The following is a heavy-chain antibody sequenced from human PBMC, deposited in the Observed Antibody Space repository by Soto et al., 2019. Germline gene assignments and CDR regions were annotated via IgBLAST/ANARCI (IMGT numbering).Heavy chain of an antibody. D-gene: IGHD3-22*01. CDR2: ISSNGGST. CDR3: GIDSKRPTYYYDSSGYSDAFDI. CDR1: GFTFSSYA. J-gene: IGHJ3*02. V-gene: IGHV3-64D*08. Sequence: GGSLRLSCSASGFTFSSYAMHWVRQAPGKGLEYVSAISSNGGSTYYADSVKGRFTISRDNSKNTLYLQMSSLRAEDTAVYYCGIDSKRPTYYYDSSGYSDAFDIWGQGTMVTVSS.